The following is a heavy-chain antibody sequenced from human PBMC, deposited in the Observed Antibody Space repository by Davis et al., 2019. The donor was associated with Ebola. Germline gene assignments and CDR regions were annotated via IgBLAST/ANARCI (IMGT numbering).Heavy chain of an antibody. J-gene: IGHJ4*02. CDR2: IKEDGSEK. Sequence: GGSLRLSCAASGFTFSSYWMSWVRQAPGKGLEWVASIKEDGSEKYYLDSVKGRFTTSRDNAQNSLYLQMNSLRDEDTAVYYCATSRTFDYWGQGTLVTVSS. CDR3: ATSRTFDY. CDR1: GFTFSSYW. V-gene: IGHV3-7*03. D-gene: IGHD2-2*01.